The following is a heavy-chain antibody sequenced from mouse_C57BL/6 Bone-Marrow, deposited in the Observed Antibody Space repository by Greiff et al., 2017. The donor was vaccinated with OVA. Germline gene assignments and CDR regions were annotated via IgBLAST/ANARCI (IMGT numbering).Heavy chain of an antibody. CDR2: IDPETGGT. D-gene: IGHD1-1*02. V-gene: IGHV1-15*01. CDR1: GYTFTDYE. Sequence: QVQLKQSGAELVRPGASVTLSCKASGYTFTDYEMHWVKQTPVHGLEWIGAIDPETGGTAYNQKFKGKAILTADKSSSTAYMELRSLTSEDSAVYYCTRTRLSYFDYWGQGTTHTVSS. CDR3: TRTRLSYFDY. J-gene: IGHJ2*01.